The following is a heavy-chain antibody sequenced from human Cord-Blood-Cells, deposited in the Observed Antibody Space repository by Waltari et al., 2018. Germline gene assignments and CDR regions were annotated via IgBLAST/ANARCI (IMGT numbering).Heavy chain of an antibody. CDR1: GGSVSSGSYY. CDR3: ARAQADCSSTSCYWFDP. CDR2: IYYSGST. D-gene: IGHD2-2*01. Sequence: QVQLQESGPGLVKPSETLSLTCTVSGGSVSSGSYYWSWIRQPPGKGLEWIGYIYYSGSTTYNPSLKSRVTISVDTSKNQFSLKLSSVTAADTAVYYCARAQADCSSTSCYWFDPWGQGTLVTVSS. V-gene: IGHV4-61*01. J-gene: IGHJ5*02.